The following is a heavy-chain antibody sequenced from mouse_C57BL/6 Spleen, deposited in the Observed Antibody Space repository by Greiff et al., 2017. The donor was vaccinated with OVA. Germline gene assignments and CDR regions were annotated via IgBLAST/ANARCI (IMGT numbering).Heavy chain of an antibody. CDR1: GFTFSSYA. Sequence: EVKLVESGGGLVKPGGSLKLSCAASGFTFSSYAMSWVRQTPEKRLEWVATISDGGSYTYYPGNVKGRFTISRDNAKNNLYLQMSHLKSEDTAMYYCARDPYDGYGFAYWGQGTLVTVSA. D-gene: IGHD2-3*01. CDR2: ISDGGSYT. CDR3: ARDPYDGYGFAY. V-gene: IGHV5-4*01. J-gene: IGHJ3*01.